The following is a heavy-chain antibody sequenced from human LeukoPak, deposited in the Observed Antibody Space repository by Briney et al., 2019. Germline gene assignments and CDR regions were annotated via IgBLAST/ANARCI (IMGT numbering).Heavy chain of an antibody. Sequence: PGGSLRLSCAASGFTFSSYSVNWVRQAPGKGLEWVSSISSSSSYIYYADSVKGRFTISRDNAKNSLYLQMNSLRAEDTAVYYCARDLRLRGGVFDYWGQGTLVTVSS. CDR3: ARDLRLRGGVFDY. V-gene: IGHV3-21*01. CDR1: GFTFSSYS. J-gene: IGHJ4*02. CDR2: ISSSSSYI. D-gene: IGHD3-10*01.